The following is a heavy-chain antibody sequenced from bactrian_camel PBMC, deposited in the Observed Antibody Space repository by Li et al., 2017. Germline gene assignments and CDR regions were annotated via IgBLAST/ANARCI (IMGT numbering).Heavy chain of an antibody. CDR2: TNSGGGST. J-gene: IGHJ4*01. V-gene: IGHV3S40*01. D-gene: IGHD1*01. CDR1: GGTITVNSYA. Sequence: VQLVESGGGLAQPGGSLRLSCAVSGGTITVNSYAAYWVRQAPGKGLEWVSATNSGGGSTYYGDYVKGRFTISRDNTQNMLYLQMDLLEIDDTAVYYCAADPTHWSHYAGPLPTSWGQGTQVTVS. CDR3: AADPTHWSHYAGPLPTS.